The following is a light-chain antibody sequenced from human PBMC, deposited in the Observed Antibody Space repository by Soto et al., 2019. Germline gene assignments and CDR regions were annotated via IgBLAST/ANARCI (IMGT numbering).Light chain of an antibody. CDR2: DAS. V-gene: IGKV3D-15*01. J-gene: IGKJ1*01. Sequence: IVLTQSPGTRSLSPGERATLSCRASQSVTSKYLAWYQQKPGQAPRLLIYDASNRATGIPARFSVSVSGTEGTLTISCLKSEDVAVYYCQQYNNWPQTFGQGTKVDIK. CDR3: QQYNNWPQT. CDR1: QSVTSKY.